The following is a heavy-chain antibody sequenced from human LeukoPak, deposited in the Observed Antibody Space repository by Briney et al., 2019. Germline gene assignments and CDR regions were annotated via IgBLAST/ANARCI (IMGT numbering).Heavy chain of an antibody. J-gene: IGHJ4*02. V-gene: IGHV1-18*01. CDR1: GYTFTSYG. CDR3: ARERGALYYDILTGYSD. CDR2: ISAYNGNT. Sequence: GASVKVSCKASGYTFTSYGISWVRQAPGQGLEWMGWISAYNGNTNYAQKLQGRVTMTTDTSTSTAYMELRSLRSDDTAVYYCARERGALYYDILTGYSDWGQGTLVTVSP. D-gene: IGHD3-9*01.